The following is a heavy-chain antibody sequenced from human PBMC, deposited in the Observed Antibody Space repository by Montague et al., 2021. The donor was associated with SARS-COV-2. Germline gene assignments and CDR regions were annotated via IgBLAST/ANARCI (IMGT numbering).Heavy chain of an antibody. CDR3: AREGSGRGYYYYGMDV. V-gene: IGHV4-59*01. CDR2: IYYSGST. D-gene: IGHD3-10*01. Sequence: SETLSLTCTVSGGSISSYYWSWIRQPPGKGLEWIGYIYYSGSTNYNPSLKSRVTISVDTSKNQFSLKLVSATAADKAVYYCAREGSGRGYYYYGMDVWGQGTTVTVSS. J-gene: IGHJ6*02. CDR1: GGSISSYY.